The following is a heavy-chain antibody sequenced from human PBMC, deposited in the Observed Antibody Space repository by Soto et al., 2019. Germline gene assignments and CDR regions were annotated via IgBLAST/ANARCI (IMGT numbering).Heavy chain of an antibody. CDR1: GGSFTGYY. V-gene: IGHV4-34*01. Sequence: PSETLSLTCAVYGGSFTGYYWTWIRQPPGKGLEWIGEINPSGITNYSPSLESRVTISVDTSKNQFSLKLDSVTAADTAVYYCVRPPRPRLGGWFDSWGQGTLVTVSS. CDR2: INPSGIT. CDR3: VRPPRPRLGGWFDS. D-gene: IGHD2-15*01. J-gene: IGHJ5*01.